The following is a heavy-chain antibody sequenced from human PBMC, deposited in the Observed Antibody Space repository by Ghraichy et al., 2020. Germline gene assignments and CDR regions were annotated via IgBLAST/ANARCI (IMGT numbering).Heavy chain of an antibody. CDR3: ASSSKGKYCSGDSCFLTEVWDY. J-gene: IGHJ4*02. CDR2: IYLSGST. V-gene: IGHV4-61*02. D-gene: IGHD2-15*01. Sequence: SQTLSLTCTVSGGSISSDNYYWSWIRQPAGKGLEWIGRIYLSGSTIYNPSLKNRVTISVDTSKNQFSLNLGSVTAADTAVYYCASSSKGKYCSGDSCFLTEVWDYWGQGTLVTVSS. CDR1: GGSISSDNYY.